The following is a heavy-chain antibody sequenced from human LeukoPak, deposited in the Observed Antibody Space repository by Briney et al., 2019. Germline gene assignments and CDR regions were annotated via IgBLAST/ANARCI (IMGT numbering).Heavy chain of an antibody. CDR1: GGTFSSYA. J-gene: IGHJ6*03. CDR3: ASTPAEPKLSIRVVVTKGYYYYMDV. V-gene: IGHV1-69*06. D-gene: IGHD3-22*01. Sequence: EASVKVSCKASGGTFSSYAISWVRQAPGQGLEWMGGIIPIFGTANYAQKFQGRVTITADKSTSTAYMELSSLRSEDTAVYYCASTPAEPKLSIRVVVTKGYYYYMDVWGKGTTVTVSS. CDR2: IIPIFGTA.